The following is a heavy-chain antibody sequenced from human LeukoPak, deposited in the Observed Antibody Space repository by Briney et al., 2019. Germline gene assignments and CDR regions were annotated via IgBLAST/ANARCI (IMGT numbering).Heavy chain of an antibody. CDR1: GFTFTSSA. CDR3: ARFSHPTAPKDAFDI. Sequence: GTSVKVSCKASGFTFTSSAVQWVRQARGQRLEWIGWIVVGSGNTNYAQKFQERVTITRDMSTSTAYMELSSLRSEDTAVYYCARFSHPTAPKDAFDIWGQGTMVTVSS. J-gene: IGHJ3*02. V-gene: IGHV1-58*01. CDR2: IVVGSGNT. D-gene: IGHD4-17*01.